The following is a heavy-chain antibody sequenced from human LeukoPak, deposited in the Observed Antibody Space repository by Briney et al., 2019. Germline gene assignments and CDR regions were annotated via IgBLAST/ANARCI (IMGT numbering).Heavy chain of an antibody. D-gene: IGHD3-3*01. CDR3: ARDHDFWSGYYRKSFWFDP. CDR1: GYTFTGYY. CDR2: INPNSGGT. V-gene: IGHV1-2*02. J-gene: IGHJ5*02. Sequence: ASVKVSCKASGYTFTGYYMHWVRQAPGQGLEWMGWINPNSGGTNYAQKFQGRVTMTRDTSISTAYMELSRLRSDDTAVYYCARDHDFWSGYYRKSFWFDPWGQGTLVTVSS.